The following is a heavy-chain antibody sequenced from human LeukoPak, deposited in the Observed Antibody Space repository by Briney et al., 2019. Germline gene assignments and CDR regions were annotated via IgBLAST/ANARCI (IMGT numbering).Heavy chain of an antibody. CDR1: RFTFSNYA. CDR3: ATDPGSPPFWSGYQDS. D-gene: IGHD3-3*01. Sequence: GGSLRLSCAASRFTFSNYAMHWVRQAPDKGLEWVAVISFDGTNKYSADSVKGRFTISRDNSRNTLYLQMNSLRVDDTAVYYCATDPGSPPFWSGYQDSWGQGTLVTVSS. V-gene: IGHV3-30-3*01. CDR2: ISFDGTNK. J-gene: IGHJ4*02.